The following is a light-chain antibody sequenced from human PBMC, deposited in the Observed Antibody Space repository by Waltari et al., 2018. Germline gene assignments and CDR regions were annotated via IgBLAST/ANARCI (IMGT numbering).Light chain of an antibody. J-gene: IGKJ1*01. V-gene: IGKV3-20*01. CDR2: AAS. CDR1: QSIRKY. CDR3: QNHERLPAT. Sequence: VLTQSPGTLSLSPGERATLSCRASQSIRKYLVWYQQRPGHDPRLLLYAASTRATGIPDRLSGSGFGTDFTLTISRLEPEEFAMYYCQNHERLPATFGQGTKVEIK.